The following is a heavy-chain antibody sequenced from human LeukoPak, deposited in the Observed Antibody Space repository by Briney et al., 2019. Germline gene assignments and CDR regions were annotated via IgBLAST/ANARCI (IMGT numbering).Heavy chain of an antibody. CDR1: GFTFSNYW. Sequence: GGSLRLSCAASGFTFSNYWMTWVRQAPGKGLEWVANIKQDGSEKYYVDSVKGRFTISRDNARNSLFLQMNSLRADDTAVYYCARSSLTPYCSSTSCYHGGGGYWGQGTLVTVSS. CDR2: IKQDGSEK. J-gene: IGHJ4*02. D-gene: IGHD2-2*01. CDR3: ARSSLTPYCSSTSCYHGGGGY. V-gene: IGHV3-7*05.